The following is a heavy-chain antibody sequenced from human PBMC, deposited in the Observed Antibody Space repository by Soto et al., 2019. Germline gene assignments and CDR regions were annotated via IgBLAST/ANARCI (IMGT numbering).Heavy chain of an antibody. V-gene: IGHV3-30*18. Sequence: GSLRLSCAASGFTFSSYGMHWVRQAPGKGLEWVAVISYDGSNKYYADSVKGRFTISRDNSKNTLYLQMNSLRAEDTAVYYCAKVWHYDSSGPNDYWGQGTLVTVSS. D-gene: IGHD3-22*01. CDR2: ISYDGSNK. J-gene: IGHJ4*02. CDR3: AKVWHYDSSGPNDY. CDR1: GFTFSSYG.